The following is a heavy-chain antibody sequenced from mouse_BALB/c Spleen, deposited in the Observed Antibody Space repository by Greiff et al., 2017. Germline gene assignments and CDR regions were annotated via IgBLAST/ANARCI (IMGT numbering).Heavy chain of an antibody. D-gene: IGHD1-2*01. Sequence: QVQLQQSGPELVKPGASVKLSCKTSGYTFTSYWIQWVKQRPGQGLGWIGEIFPGTGTTYYNEKFKGKATLTIDTSSSTAYMQLSSLTSEDSAVYFCARGYAYAMDYWGQGTSVTVSS. J-gene: IGHJ4*01. CDR3: ARGYAYAMDY. V-gene: IGHV1S132*01. CDR2: IFPGTGTT. CDR1: GYTFTSYW.